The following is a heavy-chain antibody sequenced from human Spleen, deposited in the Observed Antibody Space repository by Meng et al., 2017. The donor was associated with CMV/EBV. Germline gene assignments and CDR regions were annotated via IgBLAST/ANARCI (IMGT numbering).Heavy chain of an antibody. CDR1: GLTFSTYG. Sequence: GGSLRLSCAASGLTFSTYGMNWVRQAPGKGLEWVSSISSSSGYTDYGDSVKGRFTIFRDNAKNSLYLQMSSLRAEDTAVYYCATLYDFWGSWGQGTLVTVSS. V-gene: IGHV3-21*01. CDR3: ATLYDFWGS. J-gene: IGHJ5*02. CDR2: ISSSSGYT. D-gene: IGHD3-3*01.